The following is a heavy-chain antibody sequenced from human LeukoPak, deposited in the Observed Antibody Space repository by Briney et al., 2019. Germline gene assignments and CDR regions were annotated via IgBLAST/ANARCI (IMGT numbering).Heavy chain of an antibody. Sequence: PGGSLRLSCAASGFTFDDYGMSWVRQAPGKGLEWVSGINWNGGSTGYADSVKGRFTISRDNAKNSLYLQMNSLRAEDTALYHCARGESWYSGPNWFDPWGQGTLVTVSS. V-gene: IGHV3-20*01. CDR1: GFTFDDYG. D-gene: IGHD2-15*01. CDR3: ARGESWYSGPNWFDP. CDR2: INWNGGST. J-gene: IGHJ5*02.